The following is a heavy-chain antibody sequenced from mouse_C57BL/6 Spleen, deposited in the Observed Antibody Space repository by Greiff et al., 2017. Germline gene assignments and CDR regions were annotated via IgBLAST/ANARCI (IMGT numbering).Heavy chain of an antibody. Sequence: QVQLQQSGAELVKPGASVKISCKASGYAFSSYWMNWVKQRPGKGLEWIGQIYPGDGDTNYNGTFKGKATLTADKSSSTAYMQLSSLTSEDSAVYFCARDGSSEGWFAYWGQGTLVTVSA. CDR2: IYPGDGDT. D-gene: IGHD1-1*01. V-gene: IGHV1-80*01. J-gene: IGHJ3*01. CDR1: GYAFSSYW. CDR3: ARDGSSEGWFAY.